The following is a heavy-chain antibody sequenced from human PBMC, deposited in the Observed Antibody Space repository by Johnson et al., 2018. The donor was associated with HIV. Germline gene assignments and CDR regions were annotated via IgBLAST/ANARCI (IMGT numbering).Heavy chain of an antibody. CDR2: ISWNSGSI. CDR1: GFSFDDYA. CDR3: ARGTYYYGSGNAFDM. V-gene: IGHV3-9*01. D-gene: IGHD3-10*01. Sequence: VQLVESGGGLVQPGRSLRLSCAASGFSFDDYAMHWVRQAPGKGLEWVSGISWNSGSIGYADSVKGRFTISRDNAKNSLYLQMNSLRAEDTAVYYCARGTYYYGSGNAFDMWGQGTMVTVSS. J-gene: IGHJ3*02.